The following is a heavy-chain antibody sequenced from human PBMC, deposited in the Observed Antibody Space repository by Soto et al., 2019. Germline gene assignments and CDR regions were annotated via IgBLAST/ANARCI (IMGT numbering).Heavy chain of an antibody. CDR3: AKDMRLDIVVVPAAFDY. V-gene: IGHV3-9*01. D-gene: IGHD2-2*03. Sequence: EVQLVESGGGLVQPGRSLRLSCAASGFTFDDYAMHWVRQAPGKCLEWVSGISWNSGSIGYADSVKGRFTISRDNAKNSLYLQMNSLRAEDTALYYCAKDMRLDIVVVPAAFDYWGQGTLVTVSS. CDR2: ISWNSGSI. CDR1: GFTFDDYA. J-gene: IGHJ4*02.